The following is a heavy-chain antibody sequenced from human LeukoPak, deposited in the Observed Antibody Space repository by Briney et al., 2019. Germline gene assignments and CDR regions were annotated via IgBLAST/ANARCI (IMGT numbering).Heavy chain of an antibody. V-gene: IGHV3-48*01. CDR1: GFTFNSYS. CDR2: ITLSSSTI. Sequence: PGGSLRLSCAASGFTFNSYSMNWFRQAPGKGLEWVSYITLSSSTIYYADSVKGRFTISRDNAKNSVYLQMNSLRAEDTAVYYCAREPSYTSSWYTSCDYWGQGTLVTVSS. D-gene: IGHD6-13*01. J-gene: IGHJ4*02. CDR3: AREPSYTSSWYTSCDY.